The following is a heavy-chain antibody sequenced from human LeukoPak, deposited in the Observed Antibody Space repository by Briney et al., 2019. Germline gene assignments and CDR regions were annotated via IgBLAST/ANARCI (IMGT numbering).Heavy chain of an antibody. CDR3: ARDRNTDFWSGYYTNYFDY. CDR1: GGSISSYY. CDR2: IKQDGSEK. D-gene: IGHD3-3*01. V-gene: IGHV3-7*01. Sequence: ETLSLTCTVSGGSISSYYWSWVHQAPGKGLEWVANIKQDGSEKYYVDSVKGRFTISRDNAKNSLYLQMNSLRAEDTAVYYCARDRNTDFWSGYYTNYFDYWGQGTLVTVSS. J-gene: IGHJ4*02.